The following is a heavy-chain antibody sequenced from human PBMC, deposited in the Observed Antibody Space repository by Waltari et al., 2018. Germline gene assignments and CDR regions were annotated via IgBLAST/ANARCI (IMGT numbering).Heavy chain of an antibody. V-gene: IGHV4-61*02. J-gene: IGHJ4*02. D-gene: IGHD6-13*01. CDR2: IYTSGST. Sequence: QVQLQESGPGLVKPSQTLSLTCTVSGGSISSGSYYWSWIRQPAGKGLEWIGRIYTSGSTNYNPSLKSRVTISVDTSKNQFSLKLSSVIATDTAVYYCARASSWYYYFDYWGQGTLVTVSS. CDR1: GGSISSGSYY. CDR3: ARASSWYYYFDY.